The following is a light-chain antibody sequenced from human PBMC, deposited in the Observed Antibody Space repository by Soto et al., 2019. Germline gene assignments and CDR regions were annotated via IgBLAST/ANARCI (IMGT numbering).Light chain of an antibody. CDR1: SSDVGAYNS. V-gene: IGLV2-23*01. CDR3: CSYAGSSTYV. CDR2: KGT. Sequence: QSVLAQPASVSGSPGQSITISCTGTSSDVGAYNSVSWYQQHPHRAPQVIIYKGTQRPSGVSNRFSGSTSGNAASLTISALQAEDETDYYCCSYAGSSTYVFGTGTKVTVL. J-gene: IGLJ1*01.